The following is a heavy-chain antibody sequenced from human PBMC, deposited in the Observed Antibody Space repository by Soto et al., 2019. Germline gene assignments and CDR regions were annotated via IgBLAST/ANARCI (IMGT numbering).Heavy chain of an antibody. J-gene: IGHJ6*02. Sequence: QVQLQQWGAGLLKPSETLSLTCAVYGGSFSGYYWSWIRQPPGKGLGWVGEINHRGSSNYNPSLKRGVTISVDTSKNQFSLKLNSVTAADTAVYYCARGSRVKIPAASGRDYYYHGLDVWGQGTAVTVSS. CDR1: GGSFSGYY. V-gene: IGHV4-34*01. CDR3: ARGSRVKIPAASGRDYYYHGLDV. CDR2: INHRGSS. D-gene: IGHD6-25*01.